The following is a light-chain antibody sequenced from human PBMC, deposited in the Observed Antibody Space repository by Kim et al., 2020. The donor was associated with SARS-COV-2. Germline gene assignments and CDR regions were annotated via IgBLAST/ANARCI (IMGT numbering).Light chain of an antibody. CDR3: QAWDSSTVV. J-gene: IGLJ2*01. CDR1: KLGDKY. V-gene: IGLV3-1*01. CDR2: QDS. Sequence: SYELTQPPSVSVSPGQTASITCSGDKLGDKYACWYQQKPGQSPVLVIYQDSKRPAGIPELFSASNSGNTATLTISGTQAMDEADYYCQAWDSSTVVFGGGTQLTVL.